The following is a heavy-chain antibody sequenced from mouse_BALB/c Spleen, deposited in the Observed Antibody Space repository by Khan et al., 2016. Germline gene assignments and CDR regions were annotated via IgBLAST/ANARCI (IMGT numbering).Heavy chain of an antibody. CDR2: IWAGGST. CDR1: GFSLTTYG. J-gene: IGHJ4*01. D-gene: IGHD1-1*01. CDR3: ARILHGSSPYYAMDY. V-gene: IGHV2-9*02. Sequence: QVQLKESGPGLVAPSQSLSITCAVSGFSLTTYGVHWVRQPPGKGLEWLGVIWAGGSTNYNSALMYRLIINKDNSKSQVFLKMNSLQTDDTAMYYCARILHGSSPYYAMDYWGQGTSVTVSS.